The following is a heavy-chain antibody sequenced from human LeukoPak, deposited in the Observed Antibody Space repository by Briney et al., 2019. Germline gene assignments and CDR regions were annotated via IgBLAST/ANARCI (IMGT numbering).Heavy chain of an antibody. D-gene: IGHD1-14*01. Sequence: ASVKVSCKASGGTFSSYAISWVRQAPGQGLEWMGRTIPIFGTANYAQKFQGRVTITTDESTSTAYMELSSLRSEDTAVYYCAVRTGSAHDAFDIWGQGTMVTVSS. CDR2: TIPIFGTA. V-gene: IGHV1-69*05. CDR3: AVRTGSAHDAFDI. J-gene: IGHJ3*02. CDR1: GGTFSSYA.